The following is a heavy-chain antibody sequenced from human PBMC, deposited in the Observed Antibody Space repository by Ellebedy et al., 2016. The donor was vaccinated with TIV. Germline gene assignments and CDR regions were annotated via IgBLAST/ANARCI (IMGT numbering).Heavy chain of an antibody. V-gene: IGHV3-30-3*01. J-gene: IGHJ4*02. Sequence: GGSLRLXXAASGFTFSSYAMHWVRQAPGKGLEWVAVISYDGSNKYYADSVKGRFTISRDNSKNTLYLQMNSLRAEDTAVYYCASFYGDLSYWGQGTLVTVSS. CDR1: GFTFSSYA. D-gene: IGHD4-17*01. CDR2: ISYDGSNK. CDR3: ASFYGDLSY.